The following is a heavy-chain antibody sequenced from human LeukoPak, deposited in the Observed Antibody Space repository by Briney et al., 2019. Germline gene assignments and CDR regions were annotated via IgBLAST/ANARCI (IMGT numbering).Heavy chain of an antibody. CDR3: ARQIASAGTAGFDF. V-gene: IGHV4-4*07. CDR2: IYSTGST. J-gene: IGHJ4*02. D-gene: IGHD6-13*01. Sequence: SETLSLTCTVSGGSISSYYWSWIRQPAGKGLEWIGRIYSTGSTNYNPSLKSRVTMSVDTSKNQFSLRLRSVTAADTAVYYCARQIASAGTAGFDFWGRGALVTVSS. CDR1: GGSISSYY.